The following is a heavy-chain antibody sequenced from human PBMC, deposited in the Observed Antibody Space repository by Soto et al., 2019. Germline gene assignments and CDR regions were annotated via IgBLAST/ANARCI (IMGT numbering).Heavy chain of an antibody. CDR2: ISSSSSYI. D-gene: IGHD3-9*01. Sequence: GGSLRLSCSASGFPFSRYSMNWVRQAPGKGLEWVSSISSSSSYIYYADSVKGRFTISRDNAKNSLYLQMNSLRAEDTAVYYCARDDLRHYDILTGYPQNAFDIWGQGTMVTVSS. CDR3: ARDDLRHYDILTGYPQNAFDI. CDR1: GFPFSRYS. V-gene: IGHV3-21*01. J-gene: IGHJ3*02.